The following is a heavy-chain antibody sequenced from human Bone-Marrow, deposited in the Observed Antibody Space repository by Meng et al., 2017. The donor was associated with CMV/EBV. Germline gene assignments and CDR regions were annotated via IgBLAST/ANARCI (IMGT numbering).Heavy chain of an antibody. J-gene: IGHJ6*02. V-gene: IGHV3-9*02. CDR1: GFTSSSYA. CDR2: ITRNSGSI. D-gene: IGHD4-17*01. Sequence: SLKISCAASGFTSSSYAMHWVRQSPGKGLEWVSGITRNSGSIGYADSVKGRFTISRDNAKNSLYLQMNSLRTEDTAFYFCAKDMVLYGDLFSHYYGMDVWGQGTTVTVSS. CDR3: AKDMVLYGDLFSHYYGMDV.